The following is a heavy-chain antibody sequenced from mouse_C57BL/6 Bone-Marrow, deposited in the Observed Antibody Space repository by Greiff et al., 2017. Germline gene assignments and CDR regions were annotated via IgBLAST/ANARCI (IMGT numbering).Heavy chain of an antibody. Sequence: QVQLQQSGAELVRPGASVKLSCKASGYTFTDYYINWVKQRPGQGLEWIARIYPGSGNTYYNEKFKGKATLTAEKSSSTAYMQLSSLTSEDSAVXFCARGGAAGSSPYYAMDYWGQGTSVTVSS. J-gene: IGHJ4*01. CDR2: IYPGSGNT. D-gene: IGHD1-1*01. CDR3: ARGGAAGSSPYYAMDY. CDR1: GYTFTDYY. V-gene: IGHV1-76*01.